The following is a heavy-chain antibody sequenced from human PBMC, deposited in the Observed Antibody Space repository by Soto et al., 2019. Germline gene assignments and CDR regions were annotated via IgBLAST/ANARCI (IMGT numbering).Heavy chain of an antibody. CDR1: GYTFTDYY. V-gene: IGHV1-2*02. CDR2: INPTGGGT. Sequence: ASVKVSCKASGYTFTDYYIHWVRQAPGQGLEWMGWINPTGGGTNYAQSFRGRVTMTRGTALSTAYMELTSLRSDDTAVYYCARATAAREVVYWGQGTPVTVSS. J-gene: IGHJ4*02. D-gene: IGHD6-6*01. CDR3: ARATAAREVVY.